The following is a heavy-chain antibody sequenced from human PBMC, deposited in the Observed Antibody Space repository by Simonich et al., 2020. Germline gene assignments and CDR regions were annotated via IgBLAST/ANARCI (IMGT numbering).Heavy chain of an antibody. D-gene: IGHD7-27*01. CDR1: GYTFTGYY. Sequence: QVQLVQSGAEVKKPGASVKVSCKASGYTFTGYYMHWVRQAPGQGLEWSGGINPNRGCTNYAQKFQGRVTMTRDTSISTAYMELSRLRSDDTAVYYCARGRLTGDKGAFDIWGQGTMVTVSS. CDR3: ARGRLTGDKGAFDI. CDR2: INPNRGCT. J-gene: IGHJ3*02. V-gene: IGHV1-2*02.